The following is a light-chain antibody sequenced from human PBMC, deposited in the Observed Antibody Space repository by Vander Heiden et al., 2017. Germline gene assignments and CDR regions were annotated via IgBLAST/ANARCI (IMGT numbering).Light chain of an antibody. J-gene: IGLJ1*01. Sequence: SYELTQPPSVSVSPGQTASITCSGDKLGDKYACWYQQKPGQSPVLVIYQDSNRPSGLPDRFSASTSGTTATLTISGTQAGDEYYYYCQAWNSSNCVFGTGTKVTVL. CDR3: QAWNSSNCV. CDR2: QDS. CDR1: KLGDKY. V-gene: IGLV3-1*01.